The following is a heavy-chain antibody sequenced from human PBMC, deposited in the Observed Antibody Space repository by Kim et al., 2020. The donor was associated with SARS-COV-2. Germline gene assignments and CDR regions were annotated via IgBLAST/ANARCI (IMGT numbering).Heavy chain of an antibody. V-gene: IGHV4-59*08. CDR3: ARLAHVRGVIDY. J-gene: IGHJ4*02. D-gene: IGHD3-10*01. Sequence: NYNPALESRVTRSVDTTKNQFSMRLSSVTAADTAVYYCARLAHVRGVIDYWGQGTLVTVSS.